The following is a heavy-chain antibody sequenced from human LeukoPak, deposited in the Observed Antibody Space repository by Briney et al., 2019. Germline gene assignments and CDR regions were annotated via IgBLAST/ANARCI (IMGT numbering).Heavy chain of an antibody. CDR2: IWYDGSNK. CDR1: GCTFSSYD. V-gene: IGHV3-33*01. CDR3: ARDPLGYCSGGSCYSDAFDI. Sequence: GESLRLSCAASGCTFSSYDRNWVRQAPGKGLEWVAVIWYDGSNKYYADSVKGRFTISRDNSKNTLYLQMNSLRAEDTVVYYCARDPLGYCSGGSCYSDAFDIWGQGTMVTVSS. J-gene: IGHJ3*02. D-gene: IGHD2-15*01.